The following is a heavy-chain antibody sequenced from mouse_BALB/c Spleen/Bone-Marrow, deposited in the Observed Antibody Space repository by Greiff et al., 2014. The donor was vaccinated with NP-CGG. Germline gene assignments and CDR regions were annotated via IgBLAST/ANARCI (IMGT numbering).Heavy chain of an antibody. CDR3: VRDYYGP. V-gene: IGHV3-8*02. CDR1: GDSITSGY. CDR2: INYSGGT. J-gene: IGHJ2*01. Sequence: EVKLVESGPSLVKPSQTLSLTCSVTGDSITSGYWNWIRKFPGNKLEYMGYINYSGGTYYNPSLKSRISITRDTSKNQYYLQLNSVTTEDTATYYWVRDYYGPWGQGTTLTVSS. D-gene: IGHD1-2*01.